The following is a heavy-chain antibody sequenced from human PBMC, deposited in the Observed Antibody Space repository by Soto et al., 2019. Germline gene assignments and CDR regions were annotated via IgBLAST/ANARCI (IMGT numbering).Heavy chain of an antibody. Sequence: GGSLRLSCAASGFTFSSYAMSWVRQAPGKGLEWVSAISGSGGSTYYADSVKGRFTISRDNSKNTLYRQMNSLRAEDTAVYYCAKEYDFWSGGPPHYFDYWGQGTLVTVSS. D-gene: IGHD3-3*01. CDR2: ISGSGGST. CDR1: GFTFSSYA. CDR3: AKEYDFWSGGPPHYFDY. J-gene: IGHJ4*02. V-gene: IGHV3-23*01.